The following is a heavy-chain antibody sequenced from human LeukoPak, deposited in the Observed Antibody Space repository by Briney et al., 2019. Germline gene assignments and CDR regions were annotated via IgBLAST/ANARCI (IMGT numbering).Heavy chain of an antibody. Sequence: AASVKVSCKASGYTFTSYYMHWVRQAPGQGLEWMGWINPNSGGTNYAQKFQGRVTMTRDTSISTAYMELSRLRSDDTAVYYCAREGYCTNGVCALKGYYYGMDVWGQGTTVTVSS. V-gene: IGHV1-2*02. CDR2: INPNSGGT. CDR1: GYTFTSYY. CDR3: AREGYCTNGVCALKGYYYGMDV. J-gene: IGHJ6*02. D-gene: IGHD2-8*01.